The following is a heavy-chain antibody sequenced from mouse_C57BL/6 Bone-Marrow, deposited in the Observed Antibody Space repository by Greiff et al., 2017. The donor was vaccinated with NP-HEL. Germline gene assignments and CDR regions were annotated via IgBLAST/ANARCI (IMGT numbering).Heavy chain of an antibody. CDR3: ARDAPIYDVYYDY. V-gene: IGHV1-85*01. CDR2: IYPRDGST. J-gene: IGHJ2*01. Sequence: QVQLQQSGPELVKPGASVKLSCKASGYTFTSYDINWVKQRPGPGLEWIGWIYPRDGSTKYNEKFKGKATLTVDTSSSTAYMELHSLTSEDAAVYFCARDAPIYDVYYDYWGQGTTLTVSS. CDR1: GYTFTSYD. D-gene: IGHD2-3*01.